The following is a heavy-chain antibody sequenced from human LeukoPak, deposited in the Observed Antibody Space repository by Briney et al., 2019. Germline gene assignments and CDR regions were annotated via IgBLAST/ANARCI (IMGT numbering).Heavy chain of an antibody. CDR3: ALAARYYYYGMDV. J-gene: IGHJ6*02. Sequence: ASVKVSCKASGYSFTDYYMHWVRQAPGQGLEWMGRINPKRGGTNYAQKFQGRVTLTRDTSISTAHMELSRLTSDDTAVYYCALAARYYYYGMDVWGQGTTVTVSS. V-gene: IGHV1-2*06. CDR2: INPKRGGT. D-gene: IGHD6-6*01. CDR1: GYSFTDYY.